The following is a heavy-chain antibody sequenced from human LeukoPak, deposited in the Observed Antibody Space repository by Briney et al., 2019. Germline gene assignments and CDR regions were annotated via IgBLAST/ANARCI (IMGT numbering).Heavy chain of an antibody. Sequence: GASVKVSCKASGYTFTGYYMHWVRQAPGQGLEWMGWINPNSGGTNYAQKFQGRVTMTRDTSISTAYMELSRLRSDDTAVYYCARGGRMGFVEWATGYMDVWGKGTTVTVSS. D-gene: IGHD1-26*01. V-gene: IGHV1-2*02. J-gene: IGHJ6*03. CDR3: ARGGRMGFVEWATGYMDV. CDR2: INPNSGGT. CDR1: GYTFTGYY.